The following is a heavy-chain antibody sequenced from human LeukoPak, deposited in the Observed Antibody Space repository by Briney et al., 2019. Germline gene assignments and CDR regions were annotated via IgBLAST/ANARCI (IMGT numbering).Heavy chain of an antibody. CDR2: VYTTGRS. V-gene: IGHV4-61*02. CDR1: GGSISSGSYY. Sequence: RPSETLSLTCTVSGGSISSGSYYWSWIRQPAGKGLEWIGIVYTTGRSIYNRSLRSRSTISVDKSQNQFSLKLSSVTAADTAVYYCAIPREGLRNLRAFDYWGQGTLVTVSS. J-gene: IGHJ4*02. D-gene: IGHD5-12*01. CDR3: AIPREGLRNLRAFDY.